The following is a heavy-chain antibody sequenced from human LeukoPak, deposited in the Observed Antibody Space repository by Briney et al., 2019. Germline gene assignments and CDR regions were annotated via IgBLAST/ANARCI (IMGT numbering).Heavy chain of an antibody. CDR2: TSDSDGST. CDR3: AKDTTSGTFDY. D-gene: IGHD1-1*01. Sequence: SGGSLRLSCAASGFTLSGYGMSWVRQAPGKGLEWVASTSDSDGSTYYADSVKGRFTISRDISKNTLYLQMNSLRAEDTAVYYCAKDTTSGTFDYWGQGTLVTVSS. V-gene: IGHV3-23*01. CDR1: GFTLSGYG. J-gene: IGHJ4*02.